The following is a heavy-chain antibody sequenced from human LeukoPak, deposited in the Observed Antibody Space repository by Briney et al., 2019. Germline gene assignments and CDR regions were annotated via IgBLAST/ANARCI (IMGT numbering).Heavy chain of an antibody. CDR1: GASISSYF. V-gene: IGHV4-59*08. J-gene: IGHJ5*02. CDR3: ARQREDYYGSGSRNWFDP. Sequence: SETLSLTCTVSGASISSYFWSWIRQPPGKGLEWIGYIYYSGSTNYNPSLKSRVTISVDTSKNQFSLKLSSVTAADTAVYYCARQREDYYGSGSRNWFDPWGQGTLVTVSS. CDR2: IYYSGST. D-gene: IGHD3-10*01.